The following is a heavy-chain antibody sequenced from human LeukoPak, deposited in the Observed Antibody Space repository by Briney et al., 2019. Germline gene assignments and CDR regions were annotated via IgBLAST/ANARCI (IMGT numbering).Heavy chain of an antibody. CDR2: INHSGST. D-gene: IGHD3-9*01. V-gene: IGHV4-31*03. CDR3: ARVPRMYYDILTGFGNWFDP. J-gene: IGHJ5*02. CDR1: GGSISSGGYY. Sequence: PSQTLSLTCTVSGGSISSGGYYWSWIRQHPGKGLEWIGEINHSGSTNYNPSLKSRVTISVDTSKNQFSLKLSSVTAADTAVYYCARVPRMYYDILTGFGNWFDPWGQGTLVTVSS.